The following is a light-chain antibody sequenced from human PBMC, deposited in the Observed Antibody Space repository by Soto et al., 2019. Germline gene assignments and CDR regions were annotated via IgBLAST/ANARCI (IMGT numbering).Light chain of an antibody. V-gene: IGKV3-15*01. J-gene: IGKJ1*01. CDR2: DAS. CDR3: QQYNSWPLT. Sequence: DIEMTQSPAALSVSVGERVTLSCRASQSISSNLAWYQQKPGQAPRLLIYDASTWATGIPSRFSGSGSGTEFTLTISSLQSDGFAVYYCQQYNSWPLTFGQGTKVEIK. CDR1: QSISSN.